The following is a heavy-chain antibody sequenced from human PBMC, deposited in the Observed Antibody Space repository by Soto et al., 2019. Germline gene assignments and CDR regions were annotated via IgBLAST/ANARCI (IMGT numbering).Heavy chain of an antibody. CDR1: GFTFSNYA. CDR3: TKNYYFDS. Sequence: VQLLESGGGLVQPGGSLRLSCAASGFTFSNYAMSWVRQAPGKALEWVSSINIVGGNTNYADSVRGRFTMSRDDSKNTVFLQMNSLRAVDTAIYYCTKNYYFDSWGQGTLITVSS. V-gene: IGHV3-23*01. CDR2: INIVGGNT. J-gene: IGHJ4*02.